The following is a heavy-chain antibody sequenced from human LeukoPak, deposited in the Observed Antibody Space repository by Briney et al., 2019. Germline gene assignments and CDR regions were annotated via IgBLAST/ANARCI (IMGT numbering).Heavy chain of an antibody. J-gene: IGHJ4*02. CDR3: ARDLNDSPVESR. V-gene: IGHV3-23*01. D-gene: IGHD1-1*01. Sequence: GGSLRLSCAASGFTFSTYAMSWVRQAPGKGLEWVSAISNSGGNTYYADSVKGRFTISRDNSKNTLYLQMNSLRAEDTAVYYCARDLNDSPVESRWGQGTLVTVSS. CDR1: GFTFSTYA. CDR2: ISNSGGNT.